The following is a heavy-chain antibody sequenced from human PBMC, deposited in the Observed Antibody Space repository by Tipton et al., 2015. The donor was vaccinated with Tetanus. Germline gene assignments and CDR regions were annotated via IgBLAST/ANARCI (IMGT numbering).Heavy chain of an antibody. CDR3: ARQCVVPAAENDYGDNAFDS. V-gene: IGHV4-39*01. J-gene: IGHJ4*02. D-gene: IGHD2-2*01. CDR1: GGSISSSTYY. CDR2: IYYSGNT. Sequence: TLSLTCTVSGGSISSSTYYWGWIRQPPGKGLEWIGSIYYSGNTYYNPALKSRVTISVDTSKSQFSLKLSSVTAADTAVYYCARQCVVPAAENDYGDNAFDSWGQGTLVTVSS.